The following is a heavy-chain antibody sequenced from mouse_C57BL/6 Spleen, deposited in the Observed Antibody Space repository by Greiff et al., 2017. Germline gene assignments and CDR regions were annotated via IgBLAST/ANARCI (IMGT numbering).Heavy chain of an antibody. D-gene: IGHD1-1*01. Sequence: QVQLKQPGAELVRPGSSVKLSCKASGYTFTSYWMHWVKQRPIQGLEWIGNIDPSDSETHYNQKFKDKATLTVDKSSSTAYMQLSSLTSEDSAVYYCARWTTVVATEYFDVWGTGTTVTVSS. V-gene: IGHV1-52*01. CDR1: GYTFTSYW. CDR2: IDPSDSET. CDR3: ARWTTVVATEYFDV. J-gene: IGHJ1*03.